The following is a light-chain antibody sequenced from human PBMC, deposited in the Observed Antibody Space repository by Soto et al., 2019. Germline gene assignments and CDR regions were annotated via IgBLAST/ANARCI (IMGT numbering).Light chain of an antibody. CDR3: SSYTSSSTPYV. CDR1: SSDVGGYNY. CDR2: EVS. J-gene: IGLJ1*01. Sequence: QSVLTQPASVSGSPGQSITISCTGTSSDVGGYNYVSWYQQHPGKAPKLMIYEVSNRPSGVSNRFSGSKSGNTVSLTISGLQAEDEADYYCSSYTSSSTPYVFXTGTKVTVL. V-gene: IGLV2-14*01.